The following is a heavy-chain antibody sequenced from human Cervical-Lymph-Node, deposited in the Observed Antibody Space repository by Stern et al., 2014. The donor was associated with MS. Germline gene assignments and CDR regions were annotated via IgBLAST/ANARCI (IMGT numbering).Heavy chain of an antibody. V-gene: IGHV1-69*01. CDR1: GGTFSSYA. Sequence: VQLVESGAEVKKPGSSGKVSCKAPGGTFSSYAITWVRQAPGQGLEWMGGLIPIFGTANSGQKFQGRVTITADESTSTAYMELSSLRSDDTAVYYCARGELKEGLVRGMDVWGQGTTVTVSS. J-gene: IGHJ6*02. CDR2: LIPIFGTA. D-gene: IGHD1-26*01. CDR3: ARGELKEGLVRGMDV.